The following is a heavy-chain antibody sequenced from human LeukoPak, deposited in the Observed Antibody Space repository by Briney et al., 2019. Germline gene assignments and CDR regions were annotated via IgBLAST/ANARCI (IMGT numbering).Heavy chain of an antibody. CDR3: AKDSYSVCCPDY. CDR1: GFTFSSYA. D-gene: IGHD3-16*01. Sequence: GGSLRLSCAASGFTFSSYAMSWVRQAPGKGLEWVSAISGSGGSTYYADSVKGRFTVSRDNSKNTLYLQMNSLRAEDTAVYYCAKDSYSVCCPDYWGQGTLVTVSS. V-gene: IGHV3-23*01. J-gene: IGHJ4*02. CDR2: ISGSGGST.